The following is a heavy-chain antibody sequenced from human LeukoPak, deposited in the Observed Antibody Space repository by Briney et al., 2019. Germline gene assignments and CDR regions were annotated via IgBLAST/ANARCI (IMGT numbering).Heavy chain of an antibody. CDR1: AFSFSSYA. Sequence: RGSLRLSCAASAFSFSSYAMTWVRQAPGQGLEWVSGISATGGSTYYADSVKGRFTISRDNSKNTLYLQMNGLRADDTAVYYCAKGNGAYYGSGSYYYTQYFDYWGQGTLVTVSS. J-gene: IGHJ4*02. CDR3: AKGNGAYYGSGSYYYTQYFDY. V-gene: IGHV3-23*01. CDR2: ISATGGST. D-gene: IGHD3-10*01.